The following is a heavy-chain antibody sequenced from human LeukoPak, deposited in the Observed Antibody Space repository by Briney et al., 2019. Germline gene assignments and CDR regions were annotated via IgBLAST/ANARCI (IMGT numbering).Heavy chain of an antibody. V-gene: IGHV4-59*13. CDR3: VRGERCGGDCSSRQQ. D-gene: IGHD2-21*02. J-gene: IGHJ1*01. CDR1: GGPLTISY. CDR2: IYYTGIT. Sequence: PSETLSLTCTVSGGPLTISYWSWIRQPPGRGLEWIGYIYYTGITIYHPSLAGRVTMSLDMSKNLISLNLDSVTAADTAVYYCVRGERCGGDCSSRQQWGQGTLVTVSS.